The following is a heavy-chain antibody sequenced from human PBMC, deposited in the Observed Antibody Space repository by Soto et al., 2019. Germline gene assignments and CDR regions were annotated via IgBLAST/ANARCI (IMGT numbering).Heavy chain of an antibody. CDR3: VKDGSSGWPYYYGMDV. CDR1: GFTFSSYG. CDR2: ISYDGSKK. D-gene: IGHD6-19*01. Sequence: GPLGLTCSASGFTFSSYGMHWVRHAPGKGLEWVSVISYDGSKKYYADSVKGRFTISRDNSKNTLYLQMSSLRAEDTAVYYCVKDGSSGWPYYYGMDVWGQGTKVTVYS. J-gene: IGHJ6*02. V-gene: IGHV3-33*05.